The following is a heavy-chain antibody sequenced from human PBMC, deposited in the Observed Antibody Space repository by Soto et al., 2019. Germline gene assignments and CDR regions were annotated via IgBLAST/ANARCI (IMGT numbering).Heavy chain of an antibody. V-gene: IGHV4-59*01. CDR2: IYYSGRT. D-gene: IGHD3-16*01. CDR1: GGSISTYP. J-gene: IGHJ4*02. Sequence: QVQLQESGPGLVKPSETLSLTCTVSGGSISTYPWSWLRQPPGKGLEWIGYIYYSGRTNYNPSLNGRVTISVATSKNQFSLKLTSVTAADTAIYYCARQLPDRVLWDYWGQGTLVTVSS. CDR3: ARQLPDRVLWDY.